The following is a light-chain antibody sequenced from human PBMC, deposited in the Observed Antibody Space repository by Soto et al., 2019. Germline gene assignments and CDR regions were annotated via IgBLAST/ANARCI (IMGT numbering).Light chain of an antibody. J-gene: IGKJ1*01. CDR3: KQYNGYSTWT. CDR1: QSNSIW. Sequence: DIQMTQSPSTLSASVGDRVTITCRASQSNSIWLARQQQKPGKGSKGLFRDAFRLQRGVPSRCSSSGSGTEFSLTISRLQPDDFANYNCKQYNGYSTWTFGQWTKGYIK. CDR2: DAF. V-gene: IGKV1-5*01.